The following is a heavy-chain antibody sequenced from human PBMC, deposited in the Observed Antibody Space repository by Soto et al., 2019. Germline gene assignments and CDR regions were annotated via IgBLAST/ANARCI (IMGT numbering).Heavy chain of an antibody. Sequence: EVQLLESGGGLVQHGGSLRLSCAASGFTFKTYGMTWVRQAPGKGLEWVSTISFGGGSTYHADSVTGRFTISRDNPKNTLFLQMNSLRAEDTAVYYCAKHAVRGINWYFDLWGRGTLVVVSS. CDR3: AKHAVRGINWYFDL. D-gene: IGHD3-10*01. CDR2: ISFGGGST. V-gene: IGHV3-23*01. CDR1: GFTFKTYG. J-gene: IGHJ2*01.